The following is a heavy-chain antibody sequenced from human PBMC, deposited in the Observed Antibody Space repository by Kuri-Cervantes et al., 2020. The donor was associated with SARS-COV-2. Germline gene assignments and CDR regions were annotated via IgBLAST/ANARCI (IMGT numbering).Heavy chain of an antibody. V-gene: IGHV3-21*01. CDR1: GVTFSSYS. D-gene: IGHD7-27*01. CDR2: ISSSSSYI. J-gene: IGHJ4*02. Sequence: GESLRLSCSASGVTFSSYSMNWVRQAPGKGLEWVSSISSSSSYIYYADSVKGRFTISRDNAKNSLYLQMNSLRAEDTAVYYCARGLWGIQYYFDYWGQGTLVTVSS. CDR3: ARGLWGIQYYFDY.